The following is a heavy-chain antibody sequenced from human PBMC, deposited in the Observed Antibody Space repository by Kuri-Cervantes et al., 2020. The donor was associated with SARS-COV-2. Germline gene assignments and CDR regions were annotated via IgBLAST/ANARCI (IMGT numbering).Heavy chain of an antibody. D-gene: IGHD5-12*01. J-gene: IGHJ4*02. CDR2: ISAYNGNT. CDR3: ARVVWLRASGGYDY. CDR1: GYTFTSYG. Sequence: ASAKVFCKASGYTFTSYGISWVRQAPGQGLEWMGWISAYNGNTNYAQKLQGRVTMTTDTSTSTAYMELRSLRSDDTAVYYCARVVWLRASGGYDYWGQGTLVTVSS. V-gene: IGHV1-18*01.